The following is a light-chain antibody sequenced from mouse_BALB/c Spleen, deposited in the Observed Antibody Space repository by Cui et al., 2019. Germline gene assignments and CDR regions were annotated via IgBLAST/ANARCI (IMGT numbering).Light chain of an antibody. Sequence: QIVLTHFTAITCASPGEKVNITCSASSSVSYRHWLQHKPDTCPKLWIYSTSNLDSAVPVRFSGSGSGTSYSFTLRRMEAEDADTYSCQQRSSYRHTTFGAGTKLELK. CDR3: QQRSSYRHTT. J-gene: IGKJ5*01. CDR2: STS. CDR1: SSVSY. V-gene: IGKV4-57*01.